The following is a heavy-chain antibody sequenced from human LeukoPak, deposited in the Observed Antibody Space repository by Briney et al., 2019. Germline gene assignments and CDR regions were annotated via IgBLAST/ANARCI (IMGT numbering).Heavy chain of an antibody. V-gene: IGHV3-7*01. J-gene: IGHJ6*02. Sequence: GGSLRLSCAASGITFRTYWMSWVRQAPGKGLEWVASVKQDGSEKYYVDSVKGRFTISRDNAKNSLILQMSSLRDEDTAVYYCAGGPGGPYYYPLDVWGQGTTVTVSS. CDR3: AGGPGGPYYYPLDV. D-gene: IGHD3-10*01. CDR1: GITFRTYW. CDR2: VKQDGSEK.